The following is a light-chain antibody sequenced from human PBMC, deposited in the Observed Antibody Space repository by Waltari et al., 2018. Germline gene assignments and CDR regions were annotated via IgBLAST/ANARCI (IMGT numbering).Light chain of an antibody. CDR2: GVS. CDR3: HQYNNWWT. Sequence: EIVMTQSPATLSVSPGERAPLSCRASQSVSSNLAWYQQKPGQAPRLLIYGVSTRATGIPARFSGSGSGTEFTLTINSLQSEDFAVYYCHQYNNWWTFGQGTKVEIK. J-gene: IGKJ1*01. V-gene: IGKV3-15*01. CDR1: QSVSSN.